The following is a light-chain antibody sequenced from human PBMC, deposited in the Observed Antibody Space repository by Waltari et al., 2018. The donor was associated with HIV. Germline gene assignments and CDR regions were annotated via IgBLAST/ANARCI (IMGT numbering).Light chain of an antibody. CDR3: QLYEASPPMYT. CDR1: QTINSNY. V-gene: IGKV3-20*01. Sequence: EPVLTQSPGTLSLSSGERATLSCRASQTINSNYLAWYPHKPGLPPRLLIYASSTRAAGIPDRFSGGGSGTDFTLTISRLEPEDFAMYFCQLYEASPPMYTFGQGTRLEV. J-gene: IGKJ2*01. CDR2: ASS.